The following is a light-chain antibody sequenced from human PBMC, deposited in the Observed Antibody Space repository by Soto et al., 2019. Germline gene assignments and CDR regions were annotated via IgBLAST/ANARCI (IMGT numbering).Light chain of an antibody. CDR2: KAS. J-gene: IGKJ1*01. CDR1: QSISSW. V-gene: IGKV1-5*03. Sequence: DLQMTQSPSTLSASVGDRVTITCRASQSISSWLAWYQQKPGKAPKLLIYKASTLESGVPSRFSGSGSWTEFTLAISSLQPDDSATYYCQQYNDNWTFGQGTKVEIK. CDR3: QQYNDNWT.